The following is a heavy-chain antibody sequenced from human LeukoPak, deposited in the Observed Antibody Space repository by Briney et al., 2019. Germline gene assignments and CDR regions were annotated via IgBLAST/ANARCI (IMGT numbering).Heavy chain of an antibody. Sequence: SVKLSCNASGATFCSYTIIWVRQAPGQGLEWMGRIIPILGIANYAQKFQGRVTITADHSTSTAYMELRSVRSEDTAVYYCARDLLMVRGREDDYWGQGNPVTVSS. J-gene: IGHJ4*02. CDR1: GATFCSYT. CDR2: IIPILGIA. CDR3: ARDLLMVRGREDDY. V-gene: IGHV1-69*04. D-gene: IGHD3-10*01.